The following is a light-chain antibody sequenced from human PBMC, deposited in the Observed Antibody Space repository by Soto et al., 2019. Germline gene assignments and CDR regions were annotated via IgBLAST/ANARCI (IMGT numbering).Light chain of an antibody. CDR2: WAS. Sequence: DIVMTQSPDSLSGSLGERATINCKSSQSVLSSSNNKNYLAWYQQKPGQPPKVVIYWASTRGSGVPDRFSGSGSGTDFTLTISSLQAEDVAVYYCQHYSSSPLTFGGGTKVEIK. CDR1: QSVLSSSNNKNY. J-gene: IGKJ4*01. V-gene: IGKV4-1*01. CDR3: QHYSSSPLT.